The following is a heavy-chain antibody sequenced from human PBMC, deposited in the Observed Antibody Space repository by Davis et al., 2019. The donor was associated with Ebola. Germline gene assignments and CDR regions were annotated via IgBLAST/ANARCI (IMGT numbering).Heavy chain of an antibody. CDR2: INHSGVT. Sequence: PSEPLSLPCAVYSGSFSGYFLTWIRQAPGKGLEGIGEINHSGVTNYNPSLKSRVTISADTSKNQFSLKLTSVTAADTAIYYCARHEFGSDFSGFGPWGQGTQVTVSS. CDR3: ARHEFGSDFSGFGP. D-gene: IGHD2-21*01. CDR1: SGSFSGYF. V-gene: IGHV4-34*01. J-gene: IGHJ5*02.